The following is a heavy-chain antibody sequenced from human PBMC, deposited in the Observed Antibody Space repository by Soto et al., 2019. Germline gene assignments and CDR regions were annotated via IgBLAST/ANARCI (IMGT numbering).Heavy chain of an antibody. J-gene: IGHJ3*02. CDR3: ARASSGWYRDDAFDI. CDR1: GFTFSSYS. D-gene: IGHD6-19*01. Sequence: EVQLVESGGGLVKPGGSLRLSSAASGFTFSSYSMNWVRQAPGKGLEWVSSISSSSSYIYYADSVKGRFTISRDNAKNSLYLQMNSLRAEDTAVYYCARASSGWYRDDAFDIWGQGTMVTVSS. V-gene: IGHV3-21*01. CDR2: ISSSSSYI.